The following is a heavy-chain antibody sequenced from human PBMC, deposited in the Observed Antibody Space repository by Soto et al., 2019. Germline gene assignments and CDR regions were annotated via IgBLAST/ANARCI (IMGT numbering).Heavy chain of an antibody. V-gene: IGHV3-30*18. Sequence: PGGSLRLSCAASGFTFSTYGMHWVRQAPGKGLEWVALVSYDGSNKNYADYVKGRFAISRDNSKNKLYLQMNMQRTEVTAVYYCAKDLGFCSGGSCYSEGYFDYWGQGA. CDR3: AKDLGFCSGGSCYSEGYFDY. CDR1: GFTFSTYG. J-gene: IGHJ4*02. CDR2: VSYDGSNK. D-gene: IGHD2-15*01.